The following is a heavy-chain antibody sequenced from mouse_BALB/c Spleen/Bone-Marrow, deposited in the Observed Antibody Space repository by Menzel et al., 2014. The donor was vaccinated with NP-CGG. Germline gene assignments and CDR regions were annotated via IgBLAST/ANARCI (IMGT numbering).Heavy chain of an antibody. Sequence: EVQVVESGGGLVKPGGSLKLSCAASGFTLSRYNMSWVRQTPEKRLEWVATISSGGSYTCYLDSVKGRFTISRDNAENTLYLQMSSLKSEDTAMYYCTKLLRLRKYFDVWGAGTTVTVSS. CDR3: TKLLRLRKYFDV. D-gene: IGHD1-2*01. CDR1: GFTLSRYN. J-gene: IGHJ1*01. CDR2: ISSGGSYT. V-gene: IGHV5-6-4*01.